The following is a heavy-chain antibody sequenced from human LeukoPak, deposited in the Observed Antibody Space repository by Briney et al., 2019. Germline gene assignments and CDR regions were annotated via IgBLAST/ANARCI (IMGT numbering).Heavy chain of an antibody. J-gene: IGHJ6*03. Sequence: SETLSLTCTVSGGSISSYYWSWIRQPAGKGLEWIGRIYTSGSTNYNPSLKSRVTMSVDTSKNQFSLKLSSVTAADTAVYYCARHPPTVSPYYYYYMDVWGKGTTVTVSS. CDR3: ARHPPTVSPYYYYYMDV. CDR1: GGSISSYY. D-gene: IGHD4-11*01. V-gene: IGHV4-4*07. CDR2: IYTSGST.